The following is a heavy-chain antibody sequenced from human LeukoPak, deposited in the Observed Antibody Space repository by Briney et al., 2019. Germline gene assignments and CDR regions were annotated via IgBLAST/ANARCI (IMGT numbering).Heavy chain of an antibody. Sequence: GGSLRLSCDASGFTLSSYAVSWVRQAPGKGLEWVSAITGSGGNTYYAASVKGRFTISRDNSKNALYVQMNSLRAEDTAVYYCARHPLGYWYFDLGGRGTPVSVSS. CDR3: ARHPLGYWYFDL. CDR2: ITGSGGNT. D-gene: IGHD3-3*02. CDR1: GFTLSSYA. J-gene: IGHJ2*01. V-gene: IGHV3-23*01.